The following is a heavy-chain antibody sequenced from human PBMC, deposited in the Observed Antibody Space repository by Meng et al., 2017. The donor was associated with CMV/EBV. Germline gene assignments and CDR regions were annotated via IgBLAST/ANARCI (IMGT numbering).Heavy chain of an antibody. J-gene: IGHJ6*02. CDR2: ISSSGSTI. Sequence: LSLTCAASGFTFSSYEMNWVRQAPGKGLEWVSYISSSGSTIYYADSAKGRFTISRDNAKNSLYLQMNSLRAEDTAVYYCARTRITIFGVVIIARYGMDVWGQGTTVTVSS. CDR1: GFTFSSYE. V-gene: IGHV3-48*03. CDR3: ARTRITIFGVVIIARYGMDV. D-gene: IGHD3-3*01.